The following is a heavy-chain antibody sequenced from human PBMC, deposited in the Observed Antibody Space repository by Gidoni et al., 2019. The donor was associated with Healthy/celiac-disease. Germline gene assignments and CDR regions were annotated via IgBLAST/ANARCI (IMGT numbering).Heavy chain of an antibody. CDR3: ARGVYYYDSSGYYFDY. CDR2: IYSGGST. Sequence: EVQLVESGGGLIQPGGSLRLSCAASGFTVSSNYMSWVRQAPGKGLEWVSVIYSGGSTYYADSVKGRFTISRDNSKNTLYLQMNSLRAEDTAVYYCARGVYYYDSSGYYFDYWGQGTLVTVSS. V-gene: IGHV3-53*01. D-gene: IGHD3-22*01. J-gene: IGHJ4*02. CDR1: GFTVSSNY.